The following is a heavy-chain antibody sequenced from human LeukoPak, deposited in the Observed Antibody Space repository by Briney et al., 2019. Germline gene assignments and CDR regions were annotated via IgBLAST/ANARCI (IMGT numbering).Heavy chain of an antibody. CDR1: GFTFSSYE. CDR2: IRNKANSYTT. Sequence: PGGSLRLSCAASGFTFSSYEMNWVRQAPGKGLGWVGRIRNKANSYTTEYAASVKGRFTISRDDSKNSLYLQMNSLKTEDTAVYYCARGPPDYWGQGTLVTVSS. J-gene: IGHJ4*02. CDR3: ARGPPDY. V-gene: IGHV3-72*01.